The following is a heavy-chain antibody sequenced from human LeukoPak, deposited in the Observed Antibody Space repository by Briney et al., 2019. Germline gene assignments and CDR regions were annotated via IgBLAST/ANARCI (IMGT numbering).Heavy chain of an antibody. CDR1: GYTFTGYY. Sequence: ASVKVSCKASGYTFTGYYMHWVRQAPGQGREWMGWINPNRGGTNYAQKFQGRVTMTRDTAISTAYMELSTLRSDDTAVYYCARDGGGYYCDSSGELNYWGQGTLVTVSS. CDR2: INPNRGGT. D-gene: IGHD3-22*01. CDR3: ARDGGGYYCDSSGELNY. J-gene: IGHJ4*02. V-gene: IGHV1-2*02.